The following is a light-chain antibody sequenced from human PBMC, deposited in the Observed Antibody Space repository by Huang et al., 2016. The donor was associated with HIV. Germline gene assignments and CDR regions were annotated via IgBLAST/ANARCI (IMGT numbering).Light chain of an antibody. V-gene: IGKV1-9*01. CDR3: QQFSDFF. J-gene: IGKJ3*01. CDR2: ATS. Sequence: IQLTQFPSSLSASVGDRVSIICRASQDINNNLAWYQQKPGKAPKLLIYATSTLQNGGPSRFSGRGSGTVCILTINNLQPEDFATYYCQQFSDFFFGPGTRVDVK. CDR1: QDINNN.